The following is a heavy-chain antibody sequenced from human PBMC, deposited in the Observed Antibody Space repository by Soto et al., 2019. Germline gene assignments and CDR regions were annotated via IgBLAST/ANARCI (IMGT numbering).Heavy chain of an antibody. V-gene: IGHV3-11*06. CDR2: ISSSSSYT. CDR1: EFTLSGYY. CDR3: ARWYSSSWSTFDY. D-gene: IGHD6-13*01. J-gene: IGHJ4*02. Sequence: PGGPLTLSCAASEFTLSGYYMSWFRQAPGKGLEWVSYISSSSSYTNYADSVKGRFTISRDNAKNSLYLQMNSLRAEDTAVYYCARWYSSSWSTFDYWGQGTLVTVSS.